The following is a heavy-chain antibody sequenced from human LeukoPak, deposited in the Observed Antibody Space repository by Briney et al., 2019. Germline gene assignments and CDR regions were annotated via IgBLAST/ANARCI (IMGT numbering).Heavy chain of an antibody. CDR2: IYYTGTT. CDR1: GSISTYY. V-gene: IGHV4-59*08. D-gene: IGHD5-24*01. J-gene: IGHJ4*02. Sequence: SETLSLTCTISGSISTYYWSWVRQPPGKGLEWIGYIYYTGTTDYNPSLKSRVTISVDSSKNQFSLRLSSVTAADTAVYYCARRARWAQDFDYWGQGTLVTVSS. CDR3: ARRARWAQDFDY.